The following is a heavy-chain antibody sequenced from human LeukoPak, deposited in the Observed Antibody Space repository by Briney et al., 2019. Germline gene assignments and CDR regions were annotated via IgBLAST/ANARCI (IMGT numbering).Heavy chain of an antibody. V-gene: IGHV3-48*01. CDR3: ARDGVVVVAATTYFDY. CDR2: ISSSSSTI. Sequence: PGGSLRLSCAASGFTFSSYSMNWVRQAPGKGLEWVSSISSSSSTIYYADSVKGRFTISRDNAKNSLYLQMNSLRAEDTAVYYCARDGVVVVAATTYFDYWGQGTLVTVSS. CDR1: GFTFSSYS. J-gene: IGHJ4*02. D-gene: IGHD2-15*01.